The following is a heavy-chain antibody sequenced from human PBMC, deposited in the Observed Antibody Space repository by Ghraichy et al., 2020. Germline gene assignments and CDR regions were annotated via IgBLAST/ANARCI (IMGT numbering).Heavy chain of an antibody. CDR1: GFTFSSYW. V-gene: IGHV3-7*01. CDR2: IKQDGSET. D-gene: IGHD3-3*01. Sequence: GGSLRLSCAASGFTFSSYWMSWVRQAPGKGLEWVSNIKQDGSETYYVDSVKGRFTISRDNAKNSLYLQMNSLRAEDTAVYYCARVGTPFGVVIRYYFDYWGQGTLVTVSS. CDR3: ARVGTPFGVVIRYYFDY. J-gene: IGHJ4*02.